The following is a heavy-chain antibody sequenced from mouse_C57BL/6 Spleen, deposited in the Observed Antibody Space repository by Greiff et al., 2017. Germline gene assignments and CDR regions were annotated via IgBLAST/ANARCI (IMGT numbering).Heavy chain of an antibody. V-gene: IGHV1-75*01. CDR3: ARYPFITTVVARAMDY. CDR1: GYTFTDYY. D-gene: IGHD1-1*01. CDR2: IFPGSGST. J-gene: IGHJ4*01. Sequence: QVHVKQSGPELVKPGASVKISCKASGYTFTDYYINWVKQRPGQGLEWIGWIFPGSGSTYYNEKFKGKATLTVDKSSSTAYMLLSSLTSEDSAVYFCARYPFITTVVARAMDYWGQGTSVTVSS.